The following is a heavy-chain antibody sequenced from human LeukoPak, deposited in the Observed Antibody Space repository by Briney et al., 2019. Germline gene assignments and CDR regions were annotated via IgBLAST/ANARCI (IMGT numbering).Heavy chain of an antibody. CDR1: GFTFDDYA. CDR3: AKGKGVFLDY. V-gene: IGHV3-9*01. J-gene: IGHJ4*02. Sequence: TGGSLRLSCAASGFTFDDYAMHWVRQAPGKGLEWVSGISWNSGSIGYADSVKGRFTISRDNAKNSLYLQMNSLRAEDTALYYCAKGKGVFLDYWGQGTPVTVSS. D-gene: IGHD2/OR15-2a*01. CDR2: ISWNSGSI.